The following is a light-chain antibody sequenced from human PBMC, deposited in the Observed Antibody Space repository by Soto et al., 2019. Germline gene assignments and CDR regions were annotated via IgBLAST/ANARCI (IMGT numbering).Light chain of an antibody. CDR3: QQFSSYPLT. V-gene: IGKV3-20*01. J-gene: IGKJ4*01. Sequence: EFVLTQSPGTLSLSPGERATLSCTASQTVRNNYLAWYQQKPGQAPRLLIYDASSGATGIPDRFSGGGSGTDFTLTISRLEPEDFAVYYCQQFSSYPLTFGGGTKVDIK. CDR2: DAS. CDR1: QTVRNNY.